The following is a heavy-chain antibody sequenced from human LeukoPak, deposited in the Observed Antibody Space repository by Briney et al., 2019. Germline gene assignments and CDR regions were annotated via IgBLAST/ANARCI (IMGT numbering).Heavy chain of an antibody. Sequence: SETLSLTCTVSGGSISSYYWSWIRQPPGKGLEWIGYIYYSGSANYNPSLKSRVTMSVDTSKNQFSLKLSSVTAADTAVYYCASSVFGVADSWGQGTLVTVSS. CDR2: IYYSGSA. D-gene: IGHD3-3*01. CDR1: GGSISSYY. CDR3: ASSVFGVADS. J-gene: IGHJ4*02. V-gene: IGHV4-59*08.